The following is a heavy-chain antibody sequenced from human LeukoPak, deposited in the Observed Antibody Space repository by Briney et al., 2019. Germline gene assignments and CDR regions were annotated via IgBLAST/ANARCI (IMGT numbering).Heavy chain of an antibody. D-gene: IGHD6-19*01. V-gene: IGHV3-73*01. CDR2: IRSKANSYAT. J-gene: IGHJ4*02. Sequence: GGSLRLSCAASGFTFSGSAIHWVRQASGKGLEWVGRIRSKANSYATAYAASVKGRFTISRDDSKNTAYLQMNSLKTEDTAVYYCARDFRASRIAVAAAKYWGQGTLVTVSS. CDR3: ARDFRASRIAVAAAKY. CDR1: GFTFSGSA.